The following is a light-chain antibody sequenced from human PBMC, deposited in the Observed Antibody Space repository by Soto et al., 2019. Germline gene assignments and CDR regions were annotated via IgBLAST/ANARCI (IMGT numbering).Light chain of an antibody. Sequence: QSVLTQPASVSGSPGQSITISCTGTSSDVGVYNYVSWYQHHPGKAPKLIIYEVIHRPSGVSIRFSGSKSGNTASLTISGLQAEDEADYYCSSYTCARTLLVFGTGTKLTVL. CDR1: SSDVGVYNY. J-gene: IGLJ1*01. CDR3: SSYTCARTLLV. CDR2: EVI. V-gene: IGLV2-14*01.